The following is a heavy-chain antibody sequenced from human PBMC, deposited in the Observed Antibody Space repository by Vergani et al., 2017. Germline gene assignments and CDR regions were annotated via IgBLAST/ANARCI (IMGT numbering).Heavy chain of an antibody. D-gene: IGHD3-10*01. J-gene: IGHJ4*02. CDR1: GYTFTSYG. CDR3: ARDPITMVRGVNRPFDY. Sequence: QVQLVQSGAEVKKPGASVKVSCKASGYTFTSYGISWVRQAPGQGLEWMGWISAYNGNTNYAQKLQGRVTMTTDTSTSTAYMELRSLRADDTAVYYCARDPITMVRGVNRPFDYWGQGTLVTVSS. CDR2: ISAYNGNT. V-gene: IGHV1-18*01.